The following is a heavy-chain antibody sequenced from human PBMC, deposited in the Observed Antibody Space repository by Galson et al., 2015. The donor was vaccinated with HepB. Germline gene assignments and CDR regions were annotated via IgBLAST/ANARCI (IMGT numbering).Heavy chain of an antibody. J-gene: IGHJ4*02. V-gene: IGHV1-3*01. CDR2: INAGNGNT. CDR3: ARDQQLWAYYFDY. D-gene: IGHD5-18*01. Sequence: SVKVSCKASGYTFTSYAMHWVRQAPGRRLEWMGWINAGNGNTKYSQKFQGRVTITRDTSASTAYMELSSLRSEDTAVYYCARDQQLWAYYFDYWGQGTLVTVSS. CDR1: GYTFTSYA.